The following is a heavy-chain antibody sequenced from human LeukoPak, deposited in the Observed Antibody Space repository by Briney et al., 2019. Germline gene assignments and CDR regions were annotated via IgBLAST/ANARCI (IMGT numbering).Heavy chain of an antibody. V-gene: IGHV4-59*08. CDR1: GGSISSYY. CDR2: IYYTGST. Sequence: SETLSLTCTVSGGSISSYYWSWIRQPPGKGLEWIGYIYYTGSTNYNPSLKSRVTISVDTSKNQFSLKLSSATAADTAVYYCARGEQGYYDSFLYWGQGTLVTVSS. J-gene: IGHJ4*02. D-gene: IGHD3-22*01. CDR3: ARGEQGYYDSFLY.